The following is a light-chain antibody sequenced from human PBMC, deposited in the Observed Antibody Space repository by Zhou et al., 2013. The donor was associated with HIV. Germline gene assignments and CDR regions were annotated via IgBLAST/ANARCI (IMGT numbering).Light chain of an antibody. Sequence: DIQMTQSPSTLSASVGDRVTITCRASQSISSWLAWYQQKPGKAPKLLIYKASSLESGVPSRFSGSGSGTEFTLTISSLQPDDFATYYCQHYNSYSPTFGQGPSGNQT. CDR2: KAS. J-gene: IGKJ1*01. CDR3: QHYNSYSPT. V-gene: IGKV1-5*03. CDR1: QSISSW.